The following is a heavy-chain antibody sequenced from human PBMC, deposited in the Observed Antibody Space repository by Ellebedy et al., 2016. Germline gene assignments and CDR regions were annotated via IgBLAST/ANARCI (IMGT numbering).Heavy chain of an antibody. J-gene: IGHJ6*02. CDR1: GYSISSGYY. Sequence: SETLSLTCAVSGYSISSGYYWGWIRQPPGKGLEWIGSIYHSGSTYYNPSLKSRLTISVDTSKNQFSLKLSSVTAADTAVYYCARDSRVVRTVYGMDVWGQGTAVTVSS. CDR3: ARDSRVVRTVYGMDV. V-gene: IGHV4-38-2*02. D-gene: IGHD4-23*01. CDR2: IYHSGST.